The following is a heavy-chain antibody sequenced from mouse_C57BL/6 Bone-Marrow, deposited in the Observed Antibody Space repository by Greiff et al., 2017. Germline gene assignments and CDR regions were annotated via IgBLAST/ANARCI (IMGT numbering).Heavy chain of an antibody. CDR1: GYTFTSYW. V-gene: IGHV1-64*01. CDR3: ARFSFYYGSYFDY. CDR2: IHPNSGST. J-gene: IGHJ2*01. D-gene: IGHD1-1*01. Sequence: VQLQQPGAELVKPGASVKLSCKASGYTFTSYWMHWVKQRPGQGLEWIGMIHPNSGSTNYNEKFKSKATLTVDKSSSTAYMQLSSLTSEDSAVYYCARFSFYYGSYFDYWGQGTTLTVSS.